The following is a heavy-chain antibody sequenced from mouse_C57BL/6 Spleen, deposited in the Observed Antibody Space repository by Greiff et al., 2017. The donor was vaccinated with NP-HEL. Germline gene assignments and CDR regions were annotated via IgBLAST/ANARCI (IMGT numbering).Heavy chain of an antibody. D-gene: IGHD1-1*01. CDR1: GYTFTSYW. Sequence: QVQLQQSGAELAKPGASVKLSCKASGYTFTSYWMHWVKQRPGQGLEWIGYINPSSGYTKYNQKFKDKATLTADKSSSTAYMQLSSLTYEDSAVYYCARIITTVVEGDYYAMDYWGQGTSVTVSS. V-gene: IGHV1-7*01. J-gene: IGHJ4*01. CDR2: INPSSGYT. CDR3: ARIITTVVEGDYYAMDY.